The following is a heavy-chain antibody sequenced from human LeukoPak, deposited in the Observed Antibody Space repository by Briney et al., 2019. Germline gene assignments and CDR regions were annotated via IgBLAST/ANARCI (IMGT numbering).Heavy chain of an antibody. CDR1: GYTFTCYY. CDR3: ARDRLVHRWLLKDQADAFDI. Sequence: GASVKVSCKASGYTFTCYYMHWVRQAPGQGLEWMGWINPNSGGTNYAQKFQGRVTMTRDTSISTAYMELSRLRSDDTAVYYCARDRLVHRWLLKDQADAFDIWGQGTMVTVSS. J-gene: IGHJ3*02. CDR2: INPNSGGT. D-gene: IGHD5-12*01. V-gene: IGHV1-2*02.